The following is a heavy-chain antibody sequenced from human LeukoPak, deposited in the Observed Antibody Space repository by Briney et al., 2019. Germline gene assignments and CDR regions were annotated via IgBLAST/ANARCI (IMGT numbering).Heavy chain of an antibody. Sequence: GGSLRLSRAASGFTVSSNYMSWVRQAPGKGLEWVSVIYSGGSTYYADSVKGRFTISRDNSKNTLYLQMNSLRAEDTAVYYCASYGDYGYYFDYWGQGTLVTVSS. CDR3: ASYGDYGYYFDY. D-gene: IGHD4-17*01. CDR1: GFTVSSNY. CDR2: IYSGGST. V-gene: IGHV3-53*01. J-gene: IGHJ4*02.